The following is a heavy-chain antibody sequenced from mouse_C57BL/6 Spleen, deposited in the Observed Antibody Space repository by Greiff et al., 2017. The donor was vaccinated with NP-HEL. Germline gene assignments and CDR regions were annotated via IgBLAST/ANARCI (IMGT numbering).Heavy chain of an antibody. CDR3: ARHDGSSYRFAY. CDR1: GFTFSSYG. V-gene: IGHV5-6*01. D-gene: IGHD1-1*01. CDR2: ISSGGSYT. Sequence: EVQRVESGGDLVKPGGSLKLSCAASGFTFSSYGMSWVRQTPDKRLEWVATISSGGSYTYYPDSVKGRFTISRDNAKNTLYLQMSSLKSEDTAMYYCARHDGSSYRFAYWGQGTLVTVSA. J-gene: IGHJ3*01.